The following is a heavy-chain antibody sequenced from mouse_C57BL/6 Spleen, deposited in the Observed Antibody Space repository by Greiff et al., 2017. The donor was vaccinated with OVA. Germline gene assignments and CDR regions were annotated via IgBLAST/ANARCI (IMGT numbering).Heavy chain of an antibody. V-gene: IGHV1-81*01. CDR1: GYTFTSYG. CDR2: IYPRSGNT. CDR3: ARRITTVVDY. Sequence: VKLMESGAELARPGASVKLSCKASGYTFTSYGISWVKQRTGQGLEWIGEIYPRSGNTYYNEKFKGKATLTADKSSSTAYMELRSLTSEDSAVYFCARRITTVVDYWGQGTTLTVSS. J-gene: IGHJ2*01. D-gene: IGHD1-1*01.